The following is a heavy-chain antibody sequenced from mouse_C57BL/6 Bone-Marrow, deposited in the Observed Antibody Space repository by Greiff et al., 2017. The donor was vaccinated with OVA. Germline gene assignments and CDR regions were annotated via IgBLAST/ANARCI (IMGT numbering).Heavy chain of an antibody. CDR3: GERHAMDY. Sequence: VQLQQSGPGLVAPSQRLSITCTVSGFSLTSYGVSWVRQPPGQGLEWLGVIWGDGSTNYHSALISRLSISKDNSKSQVFLKLNSLQTDDTGTYYRGERHAMDYWGQGNSVTAST. CDR2: IWGDGST. V-gene: IGHV2-3*01. CDR1: GFSLTSYG. J-gene: IGHJ4*01.